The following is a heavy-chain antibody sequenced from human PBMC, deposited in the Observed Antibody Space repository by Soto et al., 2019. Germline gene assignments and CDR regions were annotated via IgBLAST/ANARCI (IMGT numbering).Heavy chain of an antibody. J-gene: IGHJ4*02. CDR3: ARGAIYDSSGYYSGGLDY. Sequence: QVQLVQSGAEVKKPGASVKVSCKASGYTFTSYYMHWVRQAPGQGLEWMGIINPSGGSTSYAQKFQGRVTMTRDTSTSTVYMELSSLRSEDTALYYCARGAIYDSSGYYSGGLDYWGQGTLVTVSS. CDR2: INPSGGST. V-gene: IGHV1-46*01. CDR1: GYTFTSYY. D-gene: IGHD3-22*01.